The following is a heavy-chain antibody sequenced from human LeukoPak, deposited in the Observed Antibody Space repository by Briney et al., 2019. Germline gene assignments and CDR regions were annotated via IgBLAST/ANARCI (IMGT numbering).Heavy chain of an antibody. CDR1: GGSFSGYY. D-gene: IGHD2-2*01. J-gene: IGHJ4*02. CDR2: INHSGST. Sequence: KASETLSLTCAVYGGSFSGYYWSWIRQPPGKGLEWIGEINHSGSTKYNPSLKSRVTISGDTSKNQLSLKLSSVTAADTAVYYCARGRHSVPAAIRYWGQGTLVTVSS. V-gene: IGHV4-34*01. CDR3: ARGRHSVPAAIRY.